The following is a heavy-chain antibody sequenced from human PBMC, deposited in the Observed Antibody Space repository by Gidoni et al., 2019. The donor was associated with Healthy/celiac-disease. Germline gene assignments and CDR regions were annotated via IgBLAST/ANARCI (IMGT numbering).Heavy chain of an antibody. CDR1: GGTFSSYA. V-gene: IGHV1-69*01. CDR2: IIPIFGTA. CDR3: ARDRRSRRAAAGPPYYYGMDV. J-gene: IGHJ6*02. Sequence: QVHLVQSGAEVKKPGPSVKVSCKASGGTFSSYAISWGRQAPGQGLEWMGGIIPIFGTANYAQKFQGRVTITADESTSTAYMELSSLRSEDTAVYYCARDRRSRRAAAGPPYYYGMDVWGQGTTVTVSS. D-gene: IGHD6-13*01.